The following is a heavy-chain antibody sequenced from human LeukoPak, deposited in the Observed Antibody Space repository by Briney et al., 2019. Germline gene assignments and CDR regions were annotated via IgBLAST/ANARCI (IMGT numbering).Heavy chain of an antibody. CDR2: IYYSGSI. CDR3: ARGPIWFGEEGASDI. D-gene: IGHD3-10*01. J-gene: IGHJ3*02. V-gene: IGHV4-59*01. Sequence: SETLSLTCTVSGGSISSYYWSWIRQPPGKGLEWIGYIYYSGSINYNPSLKSRVTISVDTSKNQFSLKLSSVTAADTAVYYCARGPIWFGEEGASDIWGQGTMVTVSS. CDR1: GGSISSYY.